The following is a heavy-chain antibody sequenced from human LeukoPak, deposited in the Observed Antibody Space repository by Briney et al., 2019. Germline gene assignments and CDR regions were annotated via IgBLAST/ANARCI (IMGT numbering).Heavy chain of an antibody. V-gene: IGHV3-9*01. CDR2: INWNNDGI. CDR1: GFTFADHA. Sequence: GTSLRLSCVASGFTFADHAMHWVRRAPGQGLEWVTGINWNNDGIVYAASVKGRFTVSRDNAKNTLYLQMNGLRPEDTAFYYCARDDYNTLGYNFHHWGQGTLVTVSS. CDR3: ARDDYNTLGYNFHH. D-gene: IGHD1-1*01. J-gene: IGHJ1*01.